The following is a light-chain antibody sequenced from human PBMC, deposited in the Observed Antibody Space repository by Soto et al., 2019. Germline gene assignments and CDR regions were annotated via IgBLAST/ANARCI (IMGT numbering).Light chain of an antibody. CDR2: EVS. V-gene: IGLV2-8*01. Sequence: QSALTQPPSASGSPGQSVTISCTGTSSDVGGYNFVSWYQQHPGKAPKLMISEVSKRPSGVPDRFSGSKSGNTASLTVSGLQAEDEADYYCSSSAGSNIVVFGGGTKVTVL. J-gene: IGLJ2*01. CDR3: SSSAGSNIVV. CDR1: SSDVGGYNF.